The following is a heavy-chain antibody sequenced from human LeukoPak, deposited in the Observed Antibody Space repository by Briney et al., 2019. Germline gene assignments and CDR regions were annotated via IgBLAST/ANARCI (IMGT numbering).Heavy chain of an antibody. Sequence: GGSLRLSCAASGFTFSSYSMNWVRQAPGKGLEWVSYIISSSSTIYYADSVKGRFTISRDNAKNSLYLQMNSLRAEDTALYYCARRGLGGYYDAFDIWGQGTMVTVSS. CDR1: GFTFSSYS. CDR2: IISSSSTI. D-gene: IGHD5-12*01. J-gene: IGHJ3*02. CDR3: ARRGLGGYYDAFDI. V-gene: IGHV3-48*01.